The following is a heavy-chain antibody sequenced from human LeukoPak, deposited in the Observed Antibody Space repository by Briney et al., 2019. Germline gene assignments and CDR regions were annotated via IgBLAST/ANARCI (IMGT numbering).Heavy chain of an antibody. V-gene: IGHV4-34*01. J-gene: IGHJ4*02. CDR3: ARGTTHSYGGYDY. CDR2: INHSGST. D-gene: IGHD4-23*01. Sequence: SETLSLTCAVYGGSFSGYYWSWIRQPPGKGLEWIGEINHSGSTNYNPSLKSRVTISVDTSKNQFSLKLSSVTAADTAVYYCARGTTHSYGGYDYWGQGTLVTVSS. CDR1: GGSFSGYY.